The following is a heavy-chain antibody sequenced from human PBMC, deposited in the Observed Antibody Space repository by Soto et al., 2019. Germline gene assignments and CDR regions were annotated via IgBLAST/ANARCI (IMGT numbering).Heavy chain of an antibody. CDR1: GGSISSYY. CDR3: ARVGDYYYYYMDV. V-gene: IGHV4-59*06. Sequence: SETLSLTCTVSGGSISSYYWSWIRQHPGKGLEWIGYIYYSGSTYYNPSLKSRVTISVDTSKNQFSLKLSSVTAADTAVYYCARVGDYYYYYMDVWGKGTTVTVSS. CDR2: IYYSGST. D-gene: IGHD2-2*01. J-gene: IGHJ6*03.